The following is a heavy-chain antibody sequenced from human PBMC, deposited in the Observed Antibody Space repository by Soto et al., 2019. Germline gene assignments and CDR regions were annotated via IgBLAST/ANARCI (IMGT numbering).Heavy chain of an antibody. D-gene: IGHD2-8*02. CDR3: ARAGVLTDFFDD. V-gene: IGHV3-53*02. CDR1: GFSVRTNY. CDR2: VESGGSI. Sequence: EVQMVESGGGLIQAGGSLTLSCAASGFSVRTNYMTWVRQAPGQGLEWVSVVESGGSIYYADSVKGRFTISRDISKNTLHLPMNSLRAEDTAVYYCARAGVLTDFFDDWGQGTLGTVSS. J-gene: IGHJ4*02.